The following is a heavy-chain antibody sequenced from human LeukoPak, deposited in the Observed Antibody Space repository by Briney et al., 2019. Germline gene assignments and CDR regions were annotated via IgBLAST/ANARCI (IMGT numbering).Heavy chain of an antibody. J-gene: IGHJ4*02. CDR2: IDYSGST. D-gene: IGHD3-10*01. V-gene: IGHV4-59*11. CDR1: GGSISSHY. Sequence: SETLSLTCTVSGGSISSHYWSWIRPPPGKGVEWIGYIDYSGSTNYNPSLKSRVTISVDTSKNQFSLKLSSVTAADTAVYYCARVYSWFGDTPIDYWGQGTLVTVSS. CDR3: ARVYSWFGDTPIDY.